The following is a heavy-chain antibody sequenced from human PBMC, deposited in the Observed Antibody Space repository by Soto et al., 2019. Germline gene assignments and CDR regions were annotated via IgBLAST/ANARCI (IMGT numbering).Heavy chain of an antibody. J-gene: IGHJ6*02. Sequence: ASVKVSCKASGGTFSSYAISWVRQAPGQGLEWMGGIIPIFGTANYAQKFQGRVTITADESTSTAYMELSSLRSEDTAVYYCARAEIGDRVQLWLYRRYYYYGMDVWGQGTTVTVSS. CDR3: ARAEIGDRVQLWLYRRYYYYGMDV. D-gene: IGHD5-18*01. CDR1: GGTFSSYA. V-gene: IGHV1-69*13. CDR2: IIPIFGTA.